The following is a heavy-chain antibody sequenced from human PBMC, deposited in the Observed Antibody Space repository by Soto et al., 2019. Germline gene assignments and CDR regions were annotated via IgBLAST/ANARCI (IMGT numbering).Heavy chain of an antibody. D-gene: IGHD2-15*01. Sequence: LSLTCAVYGGSFSGYYWSWIRQPPGKGLEWIGEINHSGSTNYNPSLKSRVTISVDTSKNQFSLKLSSVTAADTAVYYCAKGSSWFDPWGQGTLVTVSS. V-gene: IGHV4-34*01. CDR1: GGSFSGYY. J-gene: IGHJ5*02. CDR2: INHSGST. CDR3: AKGSSWFDP.